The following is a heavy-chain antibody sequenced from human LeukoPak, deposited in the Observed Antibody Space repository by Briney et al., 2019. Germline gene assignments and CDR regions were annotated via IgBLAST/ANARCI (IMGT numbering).Heavy chain of an antibody. CDR2: INPNSGGT. D-gene: IGHD3-9*01. CDR1: GYTFTDYY. V-gene: IGHV1-2*02. J-gene: IGHJ4*02. CDR3: ARDHYDILTGYYKGFDY. Sequence: GASVKVSCKASGYTFTDYYMHWVRQAPGQGLEWMGWINPNSGGTNYAQKFQGRVTMTRDTSISTAYMELSRLRSDDTTVYYCARDHYDILTGYYKGFDYWGQGTLVTVSS.